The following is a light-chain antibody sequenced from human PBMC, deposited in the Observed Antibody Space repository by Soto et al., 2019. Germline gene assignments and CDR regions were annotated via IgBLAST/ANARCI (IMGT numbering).Light chain of an antibody. J-gene: IGKJ5*01. V-gene: IGKV1-17*01. CDR3: HHLNSYPIT. Sequence: DIQMTQSPSSLSSSVGDRVTITCRASQGIGNDLGWYQQKPGKAPKRLIYATSSLQSGVPSRFSGSGSGTEFTLTISSLQPEDFATYYCHHLNSYPITFGQGTRLEI. CDR1: QGIGND. CDR2: ATS.